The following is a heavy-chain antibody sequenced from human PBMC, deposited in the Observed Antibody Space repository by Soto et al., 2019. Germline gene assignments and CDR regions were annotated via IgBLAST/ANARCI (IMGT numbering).Heavy chain of an antibody. J-gene: IGHJ4*02. V-gene: IGHV4-34*01. CDR3: ARIPYSSGWDFDY. CDR2: INHSGST. CDR1: GGSFSGYY. D-gene: IGHD6-19*01. Sequence: SETLSLTCADYGGSFSGYYWSWIRQPPGKGLEWIGEINHSGSTNYNPSLKSRVTISVDTSKNQFSLKLSSVTAADTAVYYCARIPYSSGWDFDYWGQGTLVTVSS.